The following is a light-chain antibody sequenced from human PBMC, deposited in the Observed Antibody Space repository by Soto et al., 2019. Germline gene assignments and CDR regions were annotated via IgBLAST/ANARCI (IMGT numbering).Light chain of an antibody. Sequence: EIVMTQSPATLSVSPGERATLSCRASQSVHSDYLAWYQQKPAQSPRLLIYGASTRATGIPARFSGSGSGTEFTLTISSLQSEDFAVYYCQQYDNWITFGRGTRLEIK. CDR3: QQYDNWIT. V-gene: IGKV3-15*01. CDR1: QSVHSD. J-gene: IGKJ5*01. CDR2: GAS.